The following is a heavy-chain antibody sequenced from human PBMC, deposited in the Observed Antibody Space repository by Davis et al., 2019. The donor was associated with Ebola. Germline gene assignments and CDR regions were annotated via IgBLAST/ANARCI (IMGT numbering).Heavy chain of an antibody. J-gene: IGHJ6*02. D-gene: IGHD5-18*01. CDR2: INSDGSST. Sequence: GESLKISCAASGFTFSSYWMHWVRQAPGKGLVWVSRINSDGSSTSYADSVKGRFTISRDNAKNTLYLQMNSLRAEDTAVYYCARGGVDTAMVYYYYGMDVWG. V-gene: IGHV3-74*01. CDR1: GFTFSSYW. CDR3: ARGGVDTAMVYYYYGMDV.